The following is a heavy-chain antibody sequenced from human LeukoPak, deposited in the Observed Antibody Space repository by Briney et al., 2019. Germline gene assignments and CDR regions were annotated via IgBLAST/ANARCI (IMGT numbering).Heavy chain of an antibody. CDR2: IWYDGSNR. J-gene: IGHJ4*02. V-gene: IGHV3-33*06. Sequence: GGSLRLSCAASGFTFSSSGMHWVRQAPGKGLEWVAVIWYDGSNRYYADPVKGRFTVSRDNSKNTLYLQMNSLRAEGTAVYYCAKQSRSSGWYPIDYWGQGTLVTVSS. D-gene: IGHD6-19*01. CDR3: AKQSRSSGWYPIDY. CDR1: GFTFSSSG.